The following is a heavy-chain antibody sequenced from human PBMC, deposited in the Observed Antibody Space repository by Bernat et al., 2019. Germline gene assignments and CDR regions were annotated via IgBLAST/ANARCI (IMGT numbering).Heavy chain of an antibody. CDR2: ISGSGGST. D-gene: IGHD6-6*01. CDR3: AKSGVYSSTDYYYYYMDV. Sequence: EVQLVESGGGLVQPGGSLRLSCAATGLTFRNYWMSWVRQAPGKGLEWVSAISGSGGSTYYADSVKGRFTISRDNSKNTMYLQMNSLRAEDTAVYYCAKSGVYSSTDYYYYYMDVWGKGTTVTVSS. J-gene: IGHJ6*03. V-gene: IGHV3-23*04. CDR1: GLTFRNYW.